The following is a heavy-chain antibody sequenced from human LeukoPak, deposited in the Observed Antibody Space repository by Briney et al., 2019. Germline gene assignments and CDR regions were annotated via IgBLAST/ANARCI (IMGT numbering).Heavy chain of an antibody. J-gene: IGHJ4*02. D-gene: IGHD3-22*01. V-gene: IGHV3-21*01. CDR2: ISSSSSNI. CDR1: GFTFSSYS. Sequence: GGSLRLSCAASGFTFSSYSMNWVRQAPGKGLEWVSSISSSSSNIYHADSVKGRFTISRDNAKNSLYLQMNSLRAEDTAVYYCARETHYYDSSGFPSILDYWGQGTLVTVSS. CDR3: ARETHYYDSSGFPSILDY.